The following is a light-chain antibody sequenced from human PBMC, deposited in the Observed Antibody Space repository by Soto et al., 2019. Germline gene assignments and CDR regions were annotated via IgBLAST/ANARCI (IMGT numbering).Light chain of an antibody. CDR3: QQYDNWPRT. CDR1: QSVSSN. Sequence: EIVMTQSPATLSVSPGERATLSCRASQSVSSNLAWYQQKHGQAPRLLIHGASTRATGIPARFSGSGSGTRFTLTIASLQSEDFAVYYCQQYDNWPRTFGQGTKVDIK. J-gene: IGKJ1*01. CDR2: GAS. V-gene: IGKV3-15*01.